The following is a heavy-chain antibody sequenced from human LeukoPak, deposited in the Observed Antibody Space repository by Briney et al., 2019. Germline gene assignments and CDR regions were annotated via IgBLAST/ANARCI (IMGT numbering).Heavy chain of an antibody. CDR2: VLYDGSLK. CDR1: GFTFSRCD. Sequence: GSLRLSCAVSGFTFSRCDMQWVRRAPGKGLEWVAFVLYDGSLKYYADSVRGRVTISRDNSKNTLYLQMNSLRAEDTAVYYCAKRSMVRGVQFDAFDLWGQGTIVTVSS. V-gene: IGHV3-30*02. CDR3: AKRSMVRGVQFDAFDL. D-gene: IGHD3-10*01. J-gene: IGHJ3*01.